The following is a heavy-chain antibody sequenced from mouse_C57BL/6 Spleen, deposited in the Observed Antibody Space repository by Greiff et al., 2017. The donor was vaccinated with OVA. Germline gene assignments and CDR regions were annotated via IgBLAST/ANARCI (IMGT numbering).Heavy chain of an antibody. D-gene: IGHD2-14*01. CDR3: TREGQSYGFAY. J-gene: IGHJ3*01. CDR2: ISSGGDYI. CDR1: GFTFSSYA. Sequence: EVKVVESGEGLVKPGGSLKLSCAASGFTFSSYAMSWVRQTPEKRLEWVAYISSGGDYIYYADTVKGRFTISRDNARNTLYLQMSSLKSEDTAMDYCTREGQSYGFAYWGQGTLVTVSA. V-gene: IGHV5-9-1*02.